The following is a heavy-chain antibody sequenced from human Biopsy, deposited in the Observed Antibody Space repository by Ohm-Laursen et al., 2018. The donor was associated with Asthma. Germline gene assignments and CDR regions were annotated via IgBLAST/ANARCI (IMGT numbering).Heavy chain of an antibody. V-gene: IGHV3-30*03. CDR1: GFVFSQCG. Sequence: SLRLSCSASGFVFSQCGMYWVRQGPGKGLEWVALVSSDGHNKYYEDSVKGRFTIPRDNSRNRLYLQINSLTVEDSAVYFCARQSGQEYGDSIPFDTWGQGTKVAVSS. J-gene: IGHJ3*02. CDR3: ARQSGQEYGDSIPFDT. D-gene: IGHD3-22*01. CDR2: VSSDGHNK.